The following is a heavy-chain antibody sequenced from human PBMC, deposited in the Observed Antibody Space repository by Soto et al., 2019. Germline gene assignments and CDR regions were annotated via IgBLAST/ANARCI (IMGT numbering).Heavy chain of an antibody. CDR2: IYYSGST. CDR3: ASGIGIAAAGPFDY. J-gene: IGHJ4*02. Sequence: SETLSLTCTVSGGSISSYYWSWIRQPPGKGLEWIGYIYYSGSTNYNPSLKSRVTISVDTSKNQFSLKLSSVTAADTAVYYCASGIGIAAAGPFDYWGQGTLGTVSS. D-gene: IGHD6-13*01. V-gene: IGHV4-59*01. CDR1: GGSISSYY.